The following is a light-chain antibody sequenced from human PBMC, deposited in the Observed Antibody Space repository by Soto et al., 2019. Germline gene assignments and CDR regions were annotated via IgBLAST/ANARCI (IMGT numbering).Light chain of an antibody. CDR2: GAY. CDR3: KQYNNWPQT. V-gene: IGKV3-20*01. J-gene: IGKJ1*01. Sequence: IVFTPSPGTLSFSPGERATLSCRASQSVSSSYLAWYQQKPGQAHRLLIYGAYSRATGIQDRFSGSGSGTEFTLTIRSLQSEDFAEYHCKQYNNWPQTFGQGTKVDIK. CDR1: QSVSSSY.